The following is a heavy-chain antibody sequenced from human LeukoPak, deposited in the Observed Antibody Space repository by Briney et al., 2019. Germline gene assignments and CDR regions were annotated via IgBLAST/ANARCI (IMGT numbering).Heavy chain of an antibody. Sequence: PGGSLRLSCAASGFTVSSKYMSWVRQAPGKGLEWVSAISGSGGSTYYADSVKGRFTISRDNSKNTLYLQMNSLRAEDTAVYYCAKGRRWEPRRDAFDIWGQGTMVTVSS. CDR2: ISGSGGST. J-gene: IGHJ3*02. V-gene: IGHV3-23*01. D-gene: IGHD1-26*01. CDR1: GFTVSSKY. CDR3: AKGRRWEPRRDAFDI.